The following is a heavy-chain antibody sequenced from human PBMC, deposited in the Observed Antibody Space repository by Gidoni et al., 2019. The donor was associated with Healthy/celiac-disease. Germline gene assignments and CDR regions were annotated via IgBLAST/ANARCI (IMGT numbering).Heavy chain of an antibody. CDR3: ARAGPLYGDYAVNFDY. J-gene: IGHJ4*02. D-gene: IGHD4-17*01. V-gene: IGHV4-59*01. CDR1: GGSISSYY. CDR2: IYYSGST. Sequence: QVQLQESGPGLVKPSETLSLTCTVSGGSISSYYWSWIRQPPGKGLEWIGYIYYSGSTNYNPSLKSRVTISVDTSKNQFSLKLSSVTAADTAVYYCARAGPLYGDYAVNFDYWGQGTLVTVSS.